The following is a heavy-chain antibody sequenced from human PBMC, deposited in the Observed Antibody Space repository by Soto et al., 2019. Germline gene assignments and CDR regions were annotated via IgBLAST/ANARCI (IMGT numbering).Heavy chain of an antibody. CDR3: AREIFGVIMSGGRDAFDI. V-gene: IGHV1-69*01. CDR1: GGTFSTYA. CDR2: IIPIFGTA. Sequence: QVQLVQSGAEVKKPGSPVKVSCKASGGTFSTYAISWVRQAPGQGLEWMGGIIPIFGTAKYAQQFQGRVTITADESTSTAYMELSSLRSEDTAVYYCAREIFGVIMSGGRDAFDIWGQGTMVTVSS. J-gene: IGHJ3*02. D-gene: IGHD3-3*01.